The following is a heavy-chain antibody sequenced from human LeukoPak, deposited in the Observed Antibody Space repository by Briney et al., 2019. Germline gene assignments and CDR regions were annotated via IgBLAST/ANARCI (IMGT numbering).Heavy chain of an antibody. D-gene: IGHD3-9*01. V-gene: IGHV3-30*02. J-gene: IGHJ3*02. CDR3: AKDFLYYDILTGYRDSDAFDI. CDR2: IRHDGSNK. CDR1: GFTFSSYG. Sequence: GGSLRLSCAASGFTFSSYGMHWVRQAPGKGLEWVAFIRHDGSNKYYADSVKGRFTISRDNSKNALYLQMNSLRAEDTAVYYCAKDFLYYDILTGYRDSDAFDIWGQGTMVTVSS.